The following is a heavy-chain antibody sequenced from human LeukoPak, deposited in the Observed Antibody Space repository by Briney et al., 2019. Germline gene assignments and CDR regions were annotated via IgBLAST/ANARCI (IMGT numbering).Heavy chain of an antibody. Sequence: GGSLRLSCAASGFTFSSYDMSWVRQASGKGLEWVSVISTSGGSTYHADSVKGRFIISRDNSKNTLYLQMNSLRAEDTAAYYCAKGRACTNGVCHFDYWGRGTLVTVSS. V-gene: IGHV3-23*01. CDR3: AKGRACTNGVCHFDY. CDR2: ISTSGGST. CDR1: GFTFSSYD. D-gene: IGHD2-8*01. J-gene: IGHJ4*02.